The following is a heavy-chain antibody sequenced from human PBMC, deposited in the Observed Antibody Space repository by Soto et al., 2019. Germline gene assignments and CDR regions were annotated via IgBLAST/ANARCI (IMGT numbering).Heavy chain of an antibody. J-gene: IGHJ4*02. CDR3: AKDTYYYSSSDYYVFDY. V-gene: IGHV3-30*18. D-gene: IGHD3-22*01. Sequence: GGSLRLSCAASGVRFSTYGMHWVRQAPGKGLEWVAAISHDGSNKYYVDSVKGRFTISRDSSKNTLYLEMNSLRAEDTAVYFCAKDTYYYSSSDYYVFDYWGQGTLVTVSS. CDR2: ISHDGSNK. CDR1: GVRFSTYG.